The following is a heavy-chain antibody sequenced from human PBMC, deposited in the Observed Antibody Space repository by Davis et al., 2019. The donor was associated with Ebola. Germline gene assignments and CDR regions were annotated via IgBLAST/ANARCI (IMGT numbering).Heavy chain of an antibody. CDR3: ARSYSSGWEDY. V-gene: IGHV1-18*04. J-gene: IGHJ4*02. CDR1: GYTVTGYY. Sequence: ASVTVSCKASGYTVTGYYLHWVRQAPGQGLEWMGWISAYNGNTNYAQKLQGRVTMTTDTSTSTAYMELRSLRSDDTAVYYCARSYSSGWEDYWGQGTLVTVSS. CDR2: ISAYNGNT. D-gene: IGHD6-19*01.